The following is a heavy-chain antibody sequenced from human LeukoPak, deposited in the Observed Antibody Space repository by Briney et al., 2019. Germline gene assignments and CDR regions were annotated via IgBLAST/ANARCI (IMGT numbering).Heavy chain of an antibody. CDR2: ISGSGGST. CDR3: AKDPGXTXXXXXSXPXPR. D-gene: IGHD2-15*01. J-gene: IGHJ4*02. V-gene: IGHV3-23*01. CDR1: GFTFSSYA. Sequence: GVLRLSCAASGFTFSSYAMSWVRQAPGKGLDWVSAISGSGGSTYYADSVKGRFTISRDNSKNTLYLQMNSLRAEDTAVYYCAKDPGXTXXXXXSXPXPRWGXGTLVTV.